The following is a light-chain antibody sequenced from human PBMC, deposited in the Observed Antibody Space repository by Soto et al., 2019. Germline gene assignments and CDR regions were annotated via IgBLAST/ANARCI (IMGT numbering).Light chain of an antibody. J-gene: IGKJ1*01. CDR2: KAS. CDR3: QHYNSYSVA. V-gene: IGKV1-5*03. CDR1: QTISGY. Sequence: DIQMTQSPSTLSGSVGDRVTITCRASQTISGYFAWYQHKPGKAPKLLIYKASTLKSGVPSSFSGSGSGTEFTLTISSLQHDVFANYYYQHYNSYSVAFGQGTKVNLK.